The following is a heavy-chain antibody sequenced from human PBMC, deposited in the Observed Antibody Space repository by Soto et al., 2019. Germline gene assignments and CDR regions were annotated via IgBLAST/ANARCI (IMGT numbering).Heavy chain of an antibody. CDR3: ARVHSSGYYPVNHFDY. CDR1: GGSVSSGDYY. Sequence: GPGPTSETLSLTCTVSGGSVSSGDYYWGWIRQPPGKGLEWIGYFYYSGRTYSKPSLQSRVTISIDASKNRFSLNLKSVTAADTAVYYCARVHSSGYYPVNHFDYWGQGTLVTVSS. CDR2: FYYSGRT. D-gene: IGHD3-22*01. J-gene: IGHJ4*02. V-gene: IGHV4-30-4*01.